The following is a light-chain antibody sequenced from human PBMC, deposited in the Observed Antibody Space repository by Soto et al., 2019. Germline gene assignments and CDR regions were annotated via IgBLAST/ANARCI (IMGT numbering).Light chain of an antibody. CDR1: QSISSY. V-gene: IGKV1-39*01. Sequence: DIHVTQSPSSLSASVXDRVNIPCQASQSISSYLXXXQQXXGXAPKXXXYAXSSLQSGVPSRLSGSGSGTDFTLTISSMQPEDVATYYFQQSYSSPLTFGGGTKVDIK. CDR3: QQSYSSPLT. CDR2: AXS. J-gene: IGKJ4*01.